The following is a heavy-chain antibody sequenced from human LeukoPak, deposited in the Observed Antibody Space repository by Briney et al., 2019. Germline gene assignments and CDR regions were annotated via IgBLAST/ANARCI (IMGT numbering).Heavy chain of an antibody. CDR3: ARDIVVVPAAPLDYYYYYMDV. J-gene: IGHJ6*03. V-gene: IGHV1-69*13. CDR1: GGTFSSYA. Sequence: SVKVSCKASGGTFSSYAISWVRQAPGQGLEWMGGIIPIFGTANYAQKFQGRVTITADESTSTAYMELSSLRSEDTAVYYCARDIVVVPAAPLDYYYYYMDVWGKGSTVTVSS. CDR2: IIPIFGTA. D-gene: IGHD2-2*01.